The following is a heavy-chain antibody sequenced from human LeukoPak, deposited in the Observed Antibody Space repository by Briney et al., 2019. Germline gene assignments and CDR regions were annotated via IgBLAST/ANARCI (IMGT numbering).Heavy chain of an antibody. D-gene: IGHD3-22*01. CDR3: ARDPAYYDSSGYVNY. CDR2: ISYDGSNK. Sequence: GGFLRLSCSTSGFTFSSYAMHWVRQAPGKGLEWVAVISYDGSNKYYADSVKGRFTISRDNSKNTLYLQMNSLRAEDTAVYYCARDPAYYDSSGYVNYWGQGTLVTVSS. J-gene: IGHJ4*02. V-gene: IGHV3-30-3*01. CDR1: GFTFSSYA.